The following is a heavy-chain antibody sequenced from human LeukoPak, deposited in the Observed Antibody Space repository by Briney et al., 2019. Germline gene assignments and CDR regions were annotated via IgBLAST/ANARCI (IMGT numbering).Heavy chain of an antibody. J-gene: IGHJ4*02. Sequence: PGGSLRLSCSVSGFTFDYYAMHWVRHAPGTGLEWVSLISADGSRTNYADSVKGRFTISRDNSKNSLFLQMNSLRSEDTAFYFCARDLGIPTSPFDYWGLGTLVTVSS. D-gene: IGHD3-16*01. CDR2: ISADGSRT. V-gene: IGHV3-43*02. CDR1: GFTFDYYA. CDR3: ARDLGIPTSPFDY.